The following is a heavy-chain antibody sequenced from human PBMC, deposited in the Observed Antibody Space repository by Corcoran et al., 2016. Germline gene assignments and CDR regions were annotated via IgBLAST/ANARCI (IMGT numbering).Heavy chain of an antibody. V-gene: IGHV5-51*01. CDR2: IYPSDSDT. Sequence: EVQLVQSGVEVKKSGESLRISCKCSGYRFNTYWIAWVRQVPGKGLEWMGLIYPSDSDTRYSPSFQGQVTISVDKSITTAYLQWSSLKASDTAMYYCARQITLSQGHDAFDIWGQGTMVTVSS. CDR1: GYRFNTYW. CDR3: ARQITLSQGHDAFDI. D-gene: IGHD3-10*02. J-gene: IGHJ3*02.